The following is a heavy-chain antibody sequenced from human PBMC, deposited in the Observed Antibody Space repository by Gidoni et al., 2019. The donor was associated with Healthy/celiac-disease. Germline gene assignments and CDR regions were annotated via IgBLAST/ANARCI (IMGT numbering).Heavy chain of an antibody. V-gene: IGHV3-48*03. J-gene: IGHJ3*02. Sequence: EVQLVESGGGLVQPGGSLRLSCAASGFTFSSYEMNWVRQAPGKGLEWVSYISSSGSTIYYADSVKGRFTISRDNAKNSLYLQMNGLRAEDTAVYYCARGGPIAVAARRGAFDIWGQGTMVTVSS. CDR2: ISSSGSTI. CDR3: ARGGPIAVAARRGAFDI. CDR1: GFTFSSYE. D-gene: IGHD6-19*01.